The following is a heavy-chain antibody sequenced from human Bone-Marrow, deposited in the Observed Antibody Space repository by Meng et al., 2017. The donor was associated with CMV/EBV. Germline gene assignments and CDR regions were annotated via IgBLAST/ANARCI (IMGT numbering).Heavy chain of an antibody. V-gene: IGHV2-26*01. J-gene: IGHJ4*02. CDR3: ARSHSIFGVVPFDY. Sequence: SGPTLVKPTETLTLTCTVSGFALSSIRVGVSWIRQPPGKALEWLAHIFSNDDKSYSASLKSRLSISKDASKNQVVLTMTNMDPVDTATYYCARSHSIFGVVPFDYWGQGTLVTVSS. CDR2: IFSNDDK. CDR1: GFALSSIRVG. D-gene: IGHD3-3*01.